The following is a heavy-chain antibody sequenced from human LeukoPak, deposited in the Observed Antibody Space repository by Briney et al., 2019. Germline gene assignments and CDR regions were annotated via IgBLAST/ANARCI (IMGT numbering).Heavy chain of an antibody. Sequence: GGSLRLSCAASGFTFSSYSMSWVRQAPGKGLEWVSSISSSSSDIYYADSVKGRFTISRDNAKNSLYLQMNSLRAEDTAVYYCARGGYDRSGYSFDYWGQGNLVTVSS. J-gene: IGHJ4*02. D-gene: IGHD3-22*01. CDR2: ISSSSSDI. CDR1: GFTFSSYS. V-gene: IGHV3-21*01. CDR3: ARGGYDRSGYSFDY.